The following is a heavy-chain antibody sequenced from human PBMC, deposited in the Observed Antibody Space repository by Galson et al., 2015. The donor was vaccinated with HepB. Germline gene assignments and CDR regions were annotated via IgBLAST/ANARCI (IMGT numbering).Heavy chain of an antibody. CDR3: ARDSGGSGYYYVDYFDY. J-gene: IGHJ4*02. V-gene: IGHV3-30*02. D-gene: IGHD3-22*01. CDR2: IRYDGSNK. CDR1: GFTFSSYG. Sequence: SLRLSCAASGFTFSSYGMHWVRQAPGKGLEWVAFIRYDGSNKYYADSVKGRFTISRDNSKNTLYLQMNSLRAEDTAVYYCARDSGGSGYYYVDYFDYWGQGTLVTVSS.